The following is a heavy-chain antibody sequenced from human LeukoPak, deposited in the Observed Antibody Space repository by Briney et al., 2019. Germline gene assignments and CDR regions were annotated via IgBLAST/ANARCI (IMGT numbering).Heavy chain of an antibody. CDR1: GGSISSGSYY. V-gene: IGHV4-61*02. D-gene: IGHD3-22*01. J-gene: IGHJ4*02. CDR2: IYTSGST. CDR3: ASSYYYDSSGYYSFDS. Sequence: PSETLSLTCTVSGGSISSGSYYWSWIRQPAGKGVEWIGRIYTSGSTNYNPSLKSRVTISVDTSKNQFSLKLSSVTAADTAVYYCASSYYYDSSGYYSFDSWGQGTLVTVSS.